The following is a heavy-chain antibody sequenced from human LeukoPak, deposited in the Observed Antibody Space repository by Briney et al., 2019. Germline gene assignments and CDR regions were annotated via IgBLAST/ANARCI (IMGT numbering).Heavy chain of an antibody. V-gene: IGHV3-23*01. J-gene: IGHJ4*02. CDR3: AKGPLAEADYYFDY. CDR1: GFIFSSCA. CDR2: ITGSGTRT. Sequence: GGSLRLSCAASGFIFSSCAMNWVRQAPGKGLEWVSTITGSGTRTYYTGSVTGRFTISRDHSKSTLYLQMNSLRAEDTALYYCAKGPLAEADYYFDYWGQGTLVTVSS. D-gene: IGHD6-19*01.